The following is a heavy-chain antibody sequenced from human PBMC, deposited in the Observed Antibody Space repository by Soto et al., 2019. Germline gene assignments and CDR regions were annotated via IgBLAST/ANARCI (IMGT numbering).Heavy chain of an antibody. Sequence: QVQLVESGGGVVQPGRSLRLSCAASGFTFSSYGMHWVRQAPGKGLERVAIISYDGSNKYYADSVKGRFTISRDNSKNTLYVQMNSLRGEDTAVYYCARAGKHYFGSGSYSTYYFDYWGQGTLVTVSS. V-gene: IGHV3-30*03. CDR1: GFTFSSYG. J-gene: IGHJ4*02. CDR3: ARAGKHYFGSGSYSTYYFDY. D-gene: IGHD3-10*01. CDR2: ISYDGSNK.